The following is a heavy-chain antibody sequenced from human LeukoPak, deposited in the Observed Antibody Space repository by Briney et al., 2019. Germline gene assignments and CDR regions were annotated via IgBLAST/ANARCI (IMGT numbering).Heavy chain of an antibody. Sequence: GASVTVSCKASGYTFTSYYMHWVRQAPGQGLEWMGIINPSGGSTSYAQKFQGRVTMTRDTSTSTVYMELSSLRSEDTAVYYCARRSSGSYRSNWFDPWGQGTLVTVSS. J-gene: IGHJ5*02. CDR3: ARRSSGSYRSNWFDP. V-gene: IGHV1-46*01. D-gene: IGHD3-10*01. CDR2: INPSGGST. CDR1: GYTFTSYY.